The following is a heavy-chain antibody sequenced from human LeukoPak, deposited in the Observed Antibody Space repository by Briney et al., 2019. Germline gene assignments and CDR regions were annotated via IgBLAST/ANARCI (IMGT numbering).Heavy chain of an antibody. J-gene: IGHJ5*02. D-gene: IGHD6-19*01. V-gene: IGHV3-23*01. Sequence: GGSLRLSCAASGFTLSSYAMSWVRQAPGKGLEWVSAISGSGGSTYYADSVKGRFTISRDNSKNTLYLQMNSLRAEDTAVYYCAKCPSRIAVAGTLWFDPWGQGTLVTVSS. CDR2: ISGSGGST. CDR3: AKCPSRIAVAGTLWFDP. CDR1: GFTLSSYA.